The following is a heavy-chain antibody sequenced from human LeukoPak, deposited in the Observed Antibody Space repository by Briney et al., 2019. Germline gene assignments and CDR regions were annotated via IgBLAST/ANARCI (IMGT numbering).Heavy chain of an antibody. CDR1: GGSISGYY. D-gene: IGHD1-1*01. Sequence: SETLSLTCTVSGGSISGYYWSWIRQPAGKGLEWIGRIYSSGNTNYNPSLKSRVTMSVDTSKNQFSLKLSSVTAADTAVYYCARAPNWKHFDYWGQGTLVTVSS. CDR3: ARAPNWKHFDY. V-gene: IGHV4-4*07. CDR2: IYSSGNT. J-gene: IGHJ4*02.